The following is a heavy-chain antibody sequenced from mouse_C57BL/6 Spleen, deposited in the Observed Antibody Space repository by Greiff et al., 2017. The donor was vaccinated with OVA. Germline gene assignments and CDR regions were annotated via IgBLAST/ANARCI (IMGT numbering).Heavy chain of an antibody. CDR1: GYTFTGYW. D-gene: IGHD1-1*01. J-gene: IGHJ4*01. Sequence: QVQLKQSGAELMKPGASVKLSCKATGYTFTGYWIEWVKQRPGHGLEWIGEILPGSGSTNYNEKFKGKATFTADTSSNTAYMQLSSLTTEDSAIYYCARNPTTVVAPYYYAMDYWGQGTSVTVSS. CDR3: ARNPTTVVAPYYYAMDY. V-gene: IGHV1-9*01. CDR2: ILPGSGST.